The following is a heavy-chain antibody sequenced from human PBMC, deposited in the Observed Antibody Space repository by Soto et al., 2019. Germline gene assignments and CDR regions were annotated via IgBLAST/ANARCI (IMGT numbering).Heavy chain of an antibody. D-gene: IGHD3-10*01. J-gene: IGHJ4*02. CDR3: ATDDYGIFPY. CDR1: GYPITTYY. CDR2: IDPRSGGT. Sequence: QVQLVQSGTEVKKPGASVKVSCMASGYPITTYYIHWVRQAPGQGLEWMGWIDPRSGGTVYEQKFQGRVTMTRDTSISTVYMDLSGLTSDDTALYYCATDDYGIFPYWGQGSLVTVSS. V-gene: IGHV1-2*02.